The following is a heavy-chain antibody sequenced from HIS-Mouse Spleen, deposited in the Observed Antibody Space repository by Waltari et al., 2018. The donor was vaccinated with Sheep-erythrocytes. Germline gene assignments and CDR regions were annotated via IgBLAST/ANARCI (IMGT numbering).Heavy chain of an antibody. J-gene: IGHJ4*02. D-gene: IGHD4-17*01. V-gene: IGHV1-2*02. CDR2: INPNSGGT. Sequence: QVQLVQSGAEVKKPGASVKVSCKASGYTFTGYYMHWVRQAPGQGLEWMGWINPNSGGTNDGQKDQGRVTMTRDTSISTAYMELSRLRSDDTAVYYCAREPYGDYVDYWGQGTLVTVSS. CDR1: GYTFTGYY. CDR3: AREPYGDYVDY.